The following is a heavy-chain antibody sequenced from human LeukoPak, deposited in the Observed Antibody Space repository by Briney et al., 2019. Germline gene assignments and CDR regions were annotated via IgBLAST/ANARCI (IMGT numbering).Heavy chain of an antibody. CDR2: IYHSGST. J-gene: IGHJ4*02. V-gene: IGHV4-4*02. CDR3: ASSTIAAAGPLIDY. CDR1: GGSISSSNW. D-gene: IGHD6-13*01. Sequence: SETLSLTCAVSGGSISSSNWWRWVRQPPGKGLEWIGEIYHSGSTNYNPSLKSRVTISVDKSKNQFSLKLSSVTAADTAVYYCASSTIAAAGPLIDYWGQGTLVTVSS.